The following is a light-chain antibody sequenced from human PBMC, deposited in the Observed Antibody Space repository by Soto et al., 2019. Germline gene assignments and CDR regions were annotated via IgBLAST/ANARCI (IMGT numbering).Light chain of an antibody. CDR3: SSYAGSNNWN. CDR2: EVS. CDR1: SSDVGGYNY. Sequence: QSALTQPPSASGSPGQSVTISCTGTSSDVGGYNYVSWYQQHPGNAPKLMIYEVSKRPSGVPDRFSGSKSGNTATLTVSGLKAEDEADYYCSSYAGSNNWNFGTGTKLTVL. V-gene: IGLV2-8*01. J-gene: IGLJ1*01.